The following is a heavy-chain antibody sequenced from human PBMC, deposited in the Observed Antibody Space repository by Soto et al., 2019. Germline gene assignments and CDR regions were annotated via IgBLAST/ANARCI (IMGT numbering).Heavy chain of an antibody. CDR3: AREPRAFGSWRYRWFDP. D-gene: IGHD3-10*01. CDR2: IIPIFGTA. Sequence: QVQLVQSGAEVKKPGSSVKVSCKASGGTFSSYAISWVRQAPGQGLEWMGGIIPIFGTANYAQKFQGRVTITADESMREAYSALGGLRSEGAPGYICAREPRAFGSWRYRWFDPWGQGALVTVSS. J-gene: IGHJ5*02. CDR1: GGTFSSYA. V-gene: IGHV1-69*01.